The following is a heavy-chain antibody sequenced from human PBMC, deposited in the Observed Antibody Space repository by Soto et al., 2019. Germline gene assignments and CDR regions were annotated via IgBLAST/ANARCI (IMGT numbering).Heavy chain of an antibody. Sequence: QVQLVQSGAEVRKPGSSVTVSCKASGGTFTTYTINLVRQAPGQGLEWMGRIIPILGVANYAQRFQGRVTIIADKSTNTDYMELNSLRSEDTAVYYCARGRTTVYYASGIDGGFDVWGQGTLVTVSS. CDR1: GGTFTTYT. D-gene: IGHD3-10*01. V-gene: IGHV1-69*02. J-gene: IGHJ3*01. CDR2: IIPILGVA. CDR3: ARGRTTVYYASGIDGGFDV.